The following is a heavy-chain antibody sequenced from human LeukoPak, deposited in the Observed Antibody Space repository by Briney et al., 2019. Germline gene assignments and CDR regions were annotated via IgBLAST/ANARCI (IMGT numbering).Heavy chain of an antibody. CDR3: ARVGYDILTGYYWFDY. J-gene: IGHJ4*02. V-gene: IGHV4-4*07. Sequence: SETLSLTCTVSGGSISSYYWSWIRQPAGKGLEWIGRIYTSGSTNYNPSLKSRVTMSVDTSKNQFSLKLSSVTAADTAVYYCARVGYDILTGYYWFDYWGQGTLVTVSS. D-gene: IGHD3-9*01. CDR2: IYTSGST. CDR1: GGSISSYY.